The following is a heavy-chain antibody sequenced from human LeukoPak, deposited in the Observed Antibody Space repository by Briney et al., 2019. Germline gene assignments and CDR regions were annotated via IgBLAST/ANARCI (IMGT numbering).Heavy chain of an antibody. CDR3: ARITYCGGDCYAPIAPDFDY. Sequence: PGGSLRLSCAASGFTFSSYWMSWVRQAPGKGLEWVASIKQDGSEKYYVDSVKGRFTISRDNAKNSLYLQMNSLRAEDTAVYYCARITYCGGDCYAPIAPDFDYWGQGTLVTVSS. J-gene: IGHJ4*02. CDR1: GFTFSSYW. V-gene: IGHV3-7*01. D-gene: IGHD2-21*02. CDR2: IKQDGSEK.